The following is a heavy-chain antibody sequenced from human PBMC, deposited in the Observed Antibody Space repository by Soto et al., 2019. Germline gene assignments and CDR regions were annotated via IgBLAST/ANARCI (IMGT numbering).Heavy chain of an antibody. J-gene: IGHJ6*02. Sequence: SETLSLTCTVSGGSISSSSYYWGWIRQPPGKGLEWIGSIYYSGSTYYNPSLKSRVTISVDTSKNQFSLKLSSVTAADTAVYYRARVCRYDILTGQIAGANYYYYYGMDVWGQGTTVTVSS. CDR3: ARVCRYDILTGQIAGANYYYYYGMDV. D-gene: IGHD3-9*01. CDR1: GGSISSSSYY. V-gene: IGHV4-39*01. CDR2: IYYSGST.